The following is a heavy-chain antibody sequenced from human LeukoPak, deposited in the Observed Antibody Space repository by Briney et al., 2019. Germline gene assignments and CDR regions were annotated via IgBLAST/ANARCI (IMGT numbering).Heavy chain of an antibody. CDR1: AFTFSSYA. CDR3: ARDASSGWYGGPLYYFDY. J-gene: IGHJ4*02. Sequence: GRSLRLSCAASAFTFSSYAMSWVRQAPGRGLEWVSAMSDIGSTTYYADSVKGRFTISRDTSKNTLYLQMNSLRAEDTAVYYCARDASSGWYGGPLYYFDYWGQGTLVTVSS. D-gene: IGHD6-19*01. V-gene: IGHV3-23*01. CDR2: MSDIGSTT.